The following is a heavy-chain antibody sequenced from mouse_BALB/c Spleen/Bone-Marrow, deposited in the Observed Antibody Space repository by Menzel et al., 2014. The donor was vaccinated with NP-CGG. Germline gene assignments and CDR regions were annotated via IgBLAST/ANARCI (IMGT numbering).Heavy chain of an antibody. CDR3: AREAYYDYDEGFAY. J-gene: IGHJ3*01. CDR1: GYTFTSYY. CDR2: IYPGDGST. D-gene: IGHD2-4*01. V-gene: IGHV1S56*01. Sequence: VKLQESGPELVKPGASVKMSCKASGYTFTSYYIHWVKQRPGQGLEWIGWIYPGDGSTKYNEKFKGKTTLTADKSSSIAYMLLSSLTSEDSAIYFCAREAYYDYDEGFAYWGQGTLVTVSA.